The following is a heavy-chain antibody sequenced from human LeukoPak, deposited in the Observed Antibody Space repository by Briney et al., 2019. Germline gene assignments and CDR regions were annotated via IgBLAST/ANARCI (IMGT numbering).Heavy chain of an antibody. Sequence: ASVKVSCKASGYTFTGYYMHWVRQAPGQGLEWMGWINPNSGGTNYARKFQGRVTMTRDTSISTAYMELSRLRSDDTAVYYCARVSIFGVVTDYGMDVWGQGTTVTVSS. CDR3: ARVSIFGVVTDYGMDV. CDR1: GYTFTGYY. D-gene: IGHD3-3*01. V-gene: IGHV1-2*02. J-gene: IGHJ6*02. CDR2: INPNSGGT.